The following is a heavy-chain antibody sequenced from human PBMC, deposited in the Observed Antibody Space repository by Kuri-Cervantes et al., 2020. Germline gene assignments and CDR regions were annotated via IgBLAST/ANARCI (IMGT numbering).Heavy chain of an antibody. V-gene: IGHV3-30-3*01. D-gene: IGHD4-23*01. J-gene: IGHJ4*02. CDR1: GFIFSSYA. Sequence: GESLKISCAASGFIFSSYAMHWVRQAPGKGLEWVAVISYDGSNRYYADSVKGRFTTSRDNSKNTLYLQMNSLRAEDTAVYYCARGDEVTSKDYGGNLDHWGQGTLVTVSS. CDR2: ISYDGSNR. CDR3: ARGDEVTSKDYGGNLDH.